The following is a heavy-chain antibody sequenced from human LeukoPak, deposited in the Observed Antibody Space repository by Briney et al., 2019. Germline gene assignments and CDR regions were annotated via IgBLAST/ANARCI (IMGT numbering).Heavy chain of an antibody. D-gene: IGHD6-19*01. V-gene: IGHV4-39*01. CDR2: IYYSGGT. Sequence: PSETLSLTCTVSGGSISGISHYCGWIRQPPGKGLEWIGTIYYSGGTYYNPSLKSRVTISVDTSKNQFSLKLSSVTAADTAVYYCARQSSYTSGWYSDYWGQGTLVIVSS. CDR3: ARQSSYTSGWYSDY. CDR1: GGSISGISHY. J-gene: IGHJ4*02.